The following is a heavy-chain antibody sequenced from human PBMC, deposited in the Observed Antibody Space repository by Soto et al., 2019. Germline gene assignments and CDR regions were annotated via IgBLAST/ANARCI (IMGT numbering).Heavy chain of an antibody. CDR1: WCPFSNYW. V-gene: IGHV3-7*03. Sequence: GGALRLSCAASWCPFSNYWMSWVRQAPGKGLEWVANIKQDGGDQYYVDSVKGRFSISRDNAKNSLYLQMNSLRAEDTAVYYCARDEAIDYWGQGTLVTVSS. CDR2: IKQDGGDQ. J-gene: IGHJ4*02. CDR3: ARDEAIDY.